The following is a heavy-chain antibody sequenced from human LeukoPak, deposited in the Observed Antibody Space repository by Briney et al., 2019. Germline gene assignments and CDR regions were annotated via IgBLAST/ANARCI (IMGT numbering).Heavy chain of an antibody. CDR3: ARAPIVVVPAAIGGFDP. D-gene: IGHD2-2*01. CDR1: GGSISSGGYS. CDR2: IYHSGST. V-gene: IGHV4-30-2*01. Sequence: SSETLSLTCAVSGGSISSGGYSWSWIRQPPGKGLEWIGYIYHSGSTYYNPSLKSRVTISVDRSKNQFSLKLSSVTAADTAVYYCARAPIVVVPAAIGGFDPWGQGTLVTVSS. J-gene: IGHJ5*02.